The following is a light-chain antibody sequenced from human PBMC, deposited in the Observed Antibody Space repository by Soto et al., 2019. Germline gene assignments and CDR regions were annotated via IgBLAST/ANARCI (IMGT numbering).Light chain of an antibody. V-gene: IGKV1-39*01. J-gene: IGKJ4*01. CDR2: TAS. Sequence: DIQMTQSPSSLSASVGDRVTITCRASESVITYLNWYRQKPGKAPNLLIHTASTLESGVPTRFSGSGSGTDFTLTIGSLQPEDFEFYYCQQSNGNPPPFGGGAKVVIK. CDR3: QQSNGNPPP. CDR1: ESVITY.